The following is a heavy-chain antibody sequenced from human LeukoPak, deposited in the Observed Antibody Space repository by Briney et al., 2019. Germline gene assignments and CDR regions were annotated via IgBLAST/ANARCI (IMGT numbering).Heavy chain of an antibody. D-gene: IGHD2-2*01. CDR3: AKTSVVPADDYYMDV. CDR2: IRYDGSNK. CDR1: GFTFSSYG. V-gene: IGHV3-30*02. Sequence: GGSLRLSCAASGFTFSSYGMHWVRQAPGKGLEWVAFIRYDGSNKYYADSVKGRFTISRDNSKNTLYLQMNSLRAEDTAVYYCAKTSVVPADDYYMDVWGKGTTVTVSS. J-gene: IGHJ6*03.